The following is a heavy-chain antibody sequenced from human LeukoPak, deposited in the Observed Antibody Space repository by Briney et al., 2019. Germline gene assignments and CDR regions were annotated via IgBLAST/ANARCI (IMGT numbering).Heavy chain of an antibody. V-gene: IGHV3-23*01. Sequence: GGSLRLSCAASGFTFSSYAMSWVRQAPGKGLEWVSAISGSGGSTYYADSVKGRFTISRDNSKSTLYLQMNSLRAEDTAVYYCAKGVSIFGVVHFNWFDPWGQGTLVTVSS. CDR1: GFTFSSYA. CDR3: AKGVSIFGVVHFNWFDP. D-gene: IGHD3-3*01. CDR2: ISGSGGST. J-gene: IGHJ5*02.